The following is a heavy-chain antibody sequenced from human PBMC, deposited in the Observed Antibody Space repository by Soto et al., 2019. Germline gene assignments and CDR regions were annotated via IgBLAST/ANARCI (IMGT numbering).Heavy chain of an antibody. V-gene: IGHV4-59*08. CDR3: ARHVNLPLAGTGFDS. D-gene: IGHD6-19*01. Sequence: SETLCLICTVSGGSISDYYWSWLSQPPGKGLEWIGYIYNIGSTNYNPSLRSRVTMSIDTSQEQFSLKLSSVTATDTAVYYCARHVNLPLAGTGFDSWGQGTLVTVSS. J-gene: IGHJ4*02. CDR1: GGSISDYY. CDR2: IYNIGST.